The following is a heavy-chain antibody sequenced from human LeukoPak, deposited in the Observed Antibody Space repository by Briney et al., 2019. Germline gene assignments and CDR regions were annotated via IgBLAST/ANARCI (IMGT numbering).Heavy chain of an antibody. Sequence: SETLSLTCTVSGGSISSYYWSWIRQPPGKGLEWIGYIYYSGSTNYNPSLKSRVTISVDTSKNQFSLKLSSVTAADTAVYYCARAHYYDKYYFDYWGQGTLVTVSS. J-gene: IGHJ4*02. V-gene: IGHV4-59*01. D-gene: IGHD3-22*01. CDR3: ARAHYYDKYYFDY. CDR2: IYYSGST. CDR1: GGSISSYY.